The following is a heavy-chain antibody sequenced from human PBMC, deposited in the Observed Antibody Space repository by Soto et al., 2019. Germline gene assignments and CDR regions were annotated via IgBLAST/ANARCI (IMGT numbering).Heavy chain of an antibody. CDR2: IDSDGSRI. D-gene: IGHD2-15*01. CDR3: VRTSLVVAVATREDF. Sequence: GGSLRLSCAASGFTFSNYWMHWVRQAPGKGLVWVSRIDSDGSRITYADFVKGRFTISRDNAKNTVYLHMNSLTVEDTAVYYCVRTSLVVAVATREDFWGQGTLVTVSS. V-gene: IGHV3-74*01. CDR1: GFTFSNYW. J-gene: IGHJ4*02.